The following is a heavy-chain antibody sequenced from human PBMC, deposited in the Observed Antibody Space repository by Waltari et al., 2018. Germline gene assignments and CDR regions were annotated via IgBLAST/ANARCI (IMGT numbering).Heavy chain of an antibody. CDR3: ARSLYYEFWSGYYESHFDY. CDR1: GGSISSYY. V-gene: IGHV4-4*07. Sequence: QVQLQESGPGLVKPSETLSLTCTVSGGSISSYYWSWIRQPAGKGLEWIGRIYTSGSTNDNPSRKSRGTMSVDTSKNQFSLKLSSVTAADTAVYYCARSLYYEFWSGYYESHFDYWGQGTLVTVAS. D-gene: IGHD3-3*01. J-gene: IGHJ4*02. CDR2: IYTSGST.